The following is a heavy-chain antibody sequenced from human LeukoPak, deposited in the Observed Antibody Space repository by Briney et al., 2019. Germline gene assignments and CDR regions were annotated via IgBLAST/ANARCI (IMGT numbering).Heavy chain of an antibody. CDR3: ARDTAMVITTFGAFDI. D-gene: IGHD3-22*01. V-gene: IGHV1-18*04. Sequence: ASVKVSCKASGYTFTGYYMHWVRQAPGQGLEWMGWISAYNGNTNYAQKLQGRVTMTTDTSTSTAYMELRSLRSDDTAVYYCARDTAMVITTFGAFDIWGQGTMVTVSS. CDR1: GYTFTGYY. CDR2: ISAYNGNT. J-gene: IGHJ3*02.